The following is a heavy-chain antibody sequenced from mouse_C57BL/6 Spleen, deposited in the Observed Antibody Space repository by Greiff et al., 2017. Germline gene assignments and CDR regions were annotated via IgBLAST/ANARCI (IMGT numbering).Heavy chain of an antibody. V-gene: IGHV1-50*01. CDR2: IDPSDSYT. Sequence: VQLQQSGAELVKPGASVKLSCKASGYTFTSYWMQWVKQRPGQGLEWIGEIDPSDSYTNYNQKFKGKATLTVDTSSSTAYMQLSSLTSEDSAVYYCARGGLITTVAFDYWGQGTTLTVSS. D-gene: IGHD1-1*01. CDR3: ARGGLITTVAFDY. CDR1: GYTFTSYW. J-gene: IGHJ2*01.